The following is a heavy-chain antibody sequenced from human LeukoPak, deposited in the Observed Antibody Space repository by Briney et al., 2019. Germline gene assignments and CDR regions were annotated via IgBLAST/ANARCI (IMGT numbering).Heavy chain of an antibody. CDR2: ISGSGGST. Sequence: GGSLRLSCAASGFTFSSYAMSWDRQAPGKGLEWVSAISGSGGSTYYADSVKGRFTISRDNSKNTLYLQMNSLRAEDTAVYYCANRHAGYNYDFWSGYYTDYYMDVWGKGTTVTVSS. CDR3: ANRHAGYNYDFWSGYYTDYYMDV. D-gene: IGHD3-3*01. CDR1: GFTFSSYA. V-gene: IGHV3-23*01. J-gene: IGHJ6*03.